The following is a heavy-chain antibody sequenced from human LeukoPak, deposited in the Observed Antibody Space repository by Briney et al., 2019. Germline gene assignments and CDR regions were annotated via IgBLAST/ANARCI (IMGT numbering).Heavy chain of an antibody. J-gene: IGHJ4*02. CDR3: ARDFAHSDFWSGKYYFDY. Sequence: GGSLRLSCAASGFTFSSYWMSWVRQAPGKGLEGVANINQDGSEKQSVASLKGRFTISRENAKNSLYLQMNGLRAEDTAVYYCARDFAHSDFWSGKYYFDYWGQGTLVTVSS. CDR1: GFTFSSYW. V-gene: IGHV3-7*01. CDR2: INQDGSEK. D-gene: IGHD3-3*01.